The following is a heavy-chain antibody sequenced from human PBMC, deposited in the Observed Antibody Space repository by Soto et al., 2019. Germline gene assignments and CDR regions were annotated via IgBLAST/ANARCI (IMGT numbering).Heavy chain of an antibody. Sequence: QLQLQESGSGLVKPSQTLSLTCAVSGGSISSGGYSWSWIRQPPGKGLEWIGYIYHSGSTYYNPSLKSRATLSVHRSKIQFPLKLSSVTAAATAVYYCPSLSMTTVIPFDYWGQGTLVTVSS. J-gene: IGHJ4*02. D-gene: IGHD4-17*01. CDR3: PSLSMTTVIPFDY. CDR2: IYHSGST. CDR1: GGSISSGGYS. V-gene: IGHV4-30-2*01.